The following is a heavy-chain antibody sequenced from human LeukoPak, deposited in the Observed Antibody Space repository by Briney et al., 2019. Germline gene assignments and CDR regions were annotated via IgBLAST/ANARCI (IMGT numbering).Heavy chain of an antibody. CDR1: GGSISSSSYY. J-gene: IGHJ3*02. CDR2: IYYSGST. CDR3: ARDLVPGPRVPADDAFDI. D-gene: IGHD2-2*01. V-gene: IGHV4-39*07. Sequence: ASETLSLTCTVSGGSISSSSYYWGWIRQPPGKGLEWIGSIYYSGSTYYNPSLKSRVTILVDTSKNQFSLKLSSVTAADTAVYYCARDLVPGPRVPADDAFDIWGQGTMVTVSS.